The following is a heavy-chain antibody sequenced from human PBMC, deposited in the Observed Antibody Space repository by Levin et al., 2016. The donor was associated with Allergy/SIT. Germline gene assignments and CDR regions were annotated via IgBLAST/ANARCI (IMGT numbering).Heavy chain of an antibody. Sequence: WIRQPPGKGLEWVSYISSSSSTIYYADSVKGRFTISRDNAKNSLYLQMNSLRAEDTAVYYCARDQNPYSSGWYVYWGQGTLVTSPQ. J-gene: IGHJ4*02. V-gene: IGHV3-48*01. CDR3: ARDQNPYSSGWYVY. CDR2: ISSSSSTI. D-gene: IGHD6-19*01.